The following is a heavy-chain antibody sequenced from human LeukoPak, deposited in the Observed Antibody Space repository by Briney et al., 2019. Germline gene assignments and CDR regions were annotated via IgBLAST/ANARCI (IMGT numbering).Heavy chain of an antibody. CDR2: IKQDGSEK. V-gene: IGHV3-7*01. J-gene: IGHJ4*02. CDR3: ARPYYYSSGSLPY. D-gene: IGHD3-10*01. Sequence: GGSLRLSCAASGFTFSKYWMSWVRQAPGKGLEWVANIKQDGSEKYYVDSVKGRFTISRDNAKNSLYLQMNSLRAEDTAVYYCARPYYYSSGSLPYWGQGTLVTVSS. CDR1: GFTFSKYW.